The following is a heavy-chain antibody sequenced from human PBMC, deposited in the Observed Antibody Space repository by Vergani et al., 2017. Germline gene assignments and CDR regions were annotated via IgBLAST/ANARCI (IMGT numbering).Heavy chain of an antibody. D-gene: IGHD1-1*01. V-gene: IGHV3-33*01. CDR2: IWYDGSNK. CDR3: ARDERPSLNWYFDL. CDR1: GFTFSSYG. Sequence: QVQLVESGGGVVQPGRSLRLSCAASGFTFSSYGMHWVRQAPGKGLEWVAVIWYDGSNKYYADSVKGRFTISRDNSKNTLYLQMNSLRAEDTAVYYCARDERPSLNWYFDLWGRGTLVTVSS. J-gene: IGHJ2*01.